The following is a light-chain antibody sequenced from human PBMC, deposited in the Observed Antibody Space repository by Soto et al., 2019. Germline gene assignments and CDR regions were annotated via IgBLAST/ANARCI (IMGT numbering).Light chain of an antibody. V-gene: IGLV2-23*02. CDR2: EVT. CDR3: CSYAGSNTWV. CDR1: SSDVGSYSL. J-gene: IGLJ3*02. Sequence: QSALTQPASVSGSPGQSSTISCTGTSSDVGSYSLVSWYQQHPGKAPKLMISEVTKRPSGVSNRFSGSKSGNTASLTVSGLQAEDESDYYCCSYAGSNTWVFGGGTKLTVL.